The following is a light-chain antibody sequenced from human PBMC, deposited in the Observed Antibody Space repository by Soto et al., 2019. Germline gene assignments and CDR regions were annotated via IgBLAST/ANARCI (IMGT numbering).Light chain of an antibody. Sequence: QSALTQPPSASGSLGQSVTISCTGTRSDIGGYDYVSWYLQYPDKTPKLMIYDVYKRPSGVPDRFSGAKSGNTASLTVSGLQAEDEADYYCSSYAVNTKVVFGGGTKLTVL. V-gene: IGLV2-8*01. CDR2: DVY. J-gene: IGLJ2*01. CDR3: SSYAVNTKVV. CDR1: RSDIGGYDY.